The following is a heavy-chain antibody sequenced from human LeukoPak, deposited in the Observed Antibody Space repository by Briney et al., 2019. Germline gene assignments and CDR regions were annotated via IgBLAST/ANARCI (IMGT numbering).Heavy chain of an antibody. V-gene: IGHV1-69*13. CDR2: IIPIFGTA. CDR1: GYTFTSYG. CDR3: ARSTTVTKVPRLYVYYYYGMDV. J-gene: IGHJ6*02. D-gene: IGHD4-17*01. Sequence: SVKVSCKASGYTFTSYGISWVRQAPGQGLEWMGGIIPIFGTANYAQKFQGRVTITADESTSTAYMELSSLRSEDTAVYYCARSTTVTKVPRLYVYYYYGMDVWGQGTTVTVSS.